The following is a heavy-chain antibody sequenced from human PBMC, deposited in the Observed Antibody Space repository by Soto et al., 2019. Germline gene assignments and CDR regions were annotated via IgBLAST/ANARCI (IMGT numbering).Heavy chain of an antibody. CDR2: VYYGGST. D-gene: IGHD2-15*01. J-gene: IGHJ4*02. V-gene: IGHV4-39*07. CDR1: GGSISSSSYY. Sequence: SETLSLTCTVSGGSISSSSYYWGWIRQPPGKGLEWIGDVYYGGSTYYNPSLKSRVTISVDTSKNQFSLKLSSVTAADTAVYYCARSLGYCSGGSCPAGYWGQGTLVTVSS. CDR3: ARSLGYCSGGSCPAGY.